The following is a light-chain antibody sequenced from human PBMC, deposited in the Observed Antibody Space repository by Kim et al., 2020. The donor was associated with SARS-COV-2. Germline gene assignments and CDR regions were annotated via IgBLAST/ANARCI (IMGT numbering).Light chain of an antibody. Sequence: SYELNQPPSVSVSPGQTASITCSGDKLGDKYACWYQQKPGQSPVLVIYQDNKRPSGIPERFSGSNSGNTATLTISGTQAMDEADYYCQAWDSSTVIFGGGTQLTVL. J-gene: IGLJ2*01. CDR3: QAWDSSTVI. V-gene: IGLV3-1*01. CDR2: QDN. CDR1: KLGDKY.